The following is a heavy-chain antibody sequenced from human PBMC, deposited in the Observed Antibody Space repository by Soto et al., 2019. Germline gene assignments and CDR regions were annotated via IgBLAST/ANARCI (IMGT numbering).Heavy chain of an antibody. CDR1: GSTSNITW. Sequence: GGSLGLSCAVTGSTSNITWLGWVRQAPGKGLEWVGRLKSKGRGGTADYVGPVKGRFTIPRGDQNTRIYLEINSLKTEAIAVYYCVATHKGRPTLPYPDVWGQGTLVTVSS. D-gene: IGHD3-10*01. CDR2: LKSKGRGGTA. CDR3: VATHKGRPTLPYPDV. J-gene: IGHJ4*02. V-gene: IGHV3-15*03.